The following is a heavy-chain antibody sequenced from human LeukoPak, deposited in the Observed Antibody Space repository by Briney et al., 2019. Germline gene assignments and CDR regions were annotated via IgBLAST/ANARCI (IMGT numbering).Heavy chain of an antibody. V-gene: IGHV3-23*01. Sequence: GGSLRLSCAASGLTFSSYAMSWVRQAPGKGLEWVSSISGSGGSTYYADSVKGRFTISRDNSKNTLYLQMNSLRAEDTAVYYCAKGGESGGSCYSVQHWGQGTLVTVSS. CDR2: ISGSGGST. J-gene: IGHJ1*01. CDR3: AKGGESGGSCYSVQH. D-gene: IGHD2-15*01. CDR1: GLTFSSYA.